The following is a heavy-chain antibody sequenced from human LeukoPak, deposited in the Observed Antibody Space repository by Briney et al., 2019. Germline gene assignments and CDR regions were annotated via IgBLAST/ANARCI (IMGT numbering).Heavy chain of an antibody. CDR1: GYTFTTYA. CDR2: INTNTGNP. J-gene: IGHJ5*02. CDR3: ARSSGYSSSWYHWFDP. Sequence: GSSVKVSCKACGYTFTTYAMNWVRQAAGQGLEWMGWINTNTGNPTYAQGFTGRFVFSLDTSVSTAYLQISSLKAEDTAVYYCARSSGYSSSWYHWFDPWGKGTLVTVSS. V-gene: IGHV7-4-1*02. D-gene: IGHD6-13*01.